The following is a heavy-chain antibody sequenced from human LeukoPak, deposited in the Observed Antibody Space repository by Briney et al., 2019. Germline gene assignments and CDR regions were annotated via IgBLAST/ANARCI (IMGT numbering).Heavy chain of an antibody. D-gene: IGHD6-13*01. CDR1: GGSFSSYY. CDR2: VNRSGNN. V-gene: IGHV4-34*01. J-gene: IGHJ4*02. CDR3: ARKIYRGLRAAAAGFFDS. Sequence: SETLSLTCAVYGGSFSSYYWSWIRQPPGQGLEWIGEVNRSGNNNYNPSLKSRVTISVDTSKNQISLKLSSVTAADTAVYYCARKIYRGLRAAAAGFFDSWGQGTLVTVSS.